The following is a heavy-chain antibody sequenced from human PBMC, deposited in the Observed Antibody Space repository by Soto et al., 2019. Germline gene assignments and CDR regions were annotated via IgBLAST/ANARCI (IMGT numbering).Heavy chain of an antibody. CDR2: ISGSGSST. CDR1: GLIFSNYV. CDR3: AKTTVTSFFDY. J-gene: IGHJ4*02. V-gene: IGHV3-23*01. Sequence: EVQLLESGGNLVQPGGSLRLSCAASGLIFSNYVMSWVRQAPGKGLEWVSLISGSGSSTHYADSVKGRFTISRDNSKNTLYLQMNSLRAEDTDIYYCAKTTVTSFFDYWGQGTLVTVSS. D-gene: IGHD4-17*01.